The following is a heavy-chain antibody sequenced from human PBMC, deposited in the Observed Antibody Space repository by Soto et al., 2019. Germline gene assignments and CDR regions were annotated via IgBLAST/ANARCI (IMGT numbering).Heavy chain of an antibody. CDR2: IRSKAYGGTT. D-gene: IGHD3-3*01. CDR3: TRDMYYDFWSGYSYFDY. V-gene: IGHV3-49*03. J-gene: IGHJ4*02. CDR1: GFTFGDYA. Sequence: GGSLRLSCTASGFTFGDYAMSWFRQAPGKGLEWVGFIRSKAYGGTTEYAASVKGRFTISRDDSKSIAYLQMNSLKTEDTAVYYCTRDMYYDFWSGYSYFDYWGQGTLVTVSS.